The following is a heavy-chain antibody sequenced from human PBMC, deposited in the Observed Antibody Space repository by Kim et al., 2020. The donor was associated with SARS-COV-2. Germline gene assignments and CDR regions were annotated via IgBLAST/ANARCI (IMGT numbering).Heavy chain of an antibody. CDR3: ARFAVAGPSFDY. Sequence: SETLSLTCAVYGGSFSGYYWSWIRQPPGKGLEWIGEINHSGSTNYNPSLKSRVTISVDTSKNQFSLKLSSVTAADTAVYYCARFAVAGPSFDYWGQGTLV. CDR2: INHSGST. CDR1: GGSFSGYY. V-gene: IGHV4-34*01. J-gene: IGHJ4*02. D-gene: IGHD6-19*01.